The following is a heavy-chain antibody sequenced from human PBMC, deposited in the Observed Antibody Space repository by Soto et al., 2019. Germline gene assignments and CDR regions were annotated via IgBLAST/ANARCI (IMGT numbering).Heavy chain of an antibody. CDR2: IYWDDDK. Sequence: TLSLTCTVSGGSISSGDYYWSWIRQPPGKGLEWLALIYWDDDKRYSPSLKSRLTITKDTSKNQVVLTMTNMDPVDTATYYCAHPLNGNYYYFDYWGQGTLVTVSS. CDR3: AHPLNGNYYYFDY. J-gene: IGHJ4*02. CDR1: GGSISSGDYY. D-gene: IGHD1-26*01. V-gene: IGHV2-5*08.